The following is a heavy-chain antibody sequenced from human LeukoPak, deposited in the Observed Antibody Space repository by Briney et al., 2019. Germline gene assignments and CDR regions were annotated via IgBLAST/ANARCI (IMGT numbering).Heavy chain of an antibody. D-gene: IGHD3-22*01. CDR2: INPSGGST. Sequence: GASVKVSCRASGYTFTSYYMHWVRQAPGQGLEWMGIINPSGGSTSYAQKFQGRVTMTRDMSTSTVYMELSSLRSEDTAVYYCARDECYYDSSLGQPSRGFDYWGQGTLVTVSS. CDR3: ARDECYYDSSLGQPSRGFDY. V-gene: IGHV1-46*01. CDR1: GYTFTSYY. J-gene: IGHJ4*02.